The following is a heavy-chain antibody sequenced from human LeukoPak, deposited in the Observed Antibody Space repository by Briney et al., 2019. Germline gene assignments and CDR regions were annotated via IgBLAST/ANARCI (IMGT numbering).Heavy chain of an antibody. D-gene: IGHD2-2*01. CDR1: GFSFSSDW. Sequence: QTGGSLRLSCAASGFSFSSDWMSWVRQAPGKGLEWVANIKQDGSEKYYVDSVKGRFTISRDNARNSLYLQMNSLRAEDTAVYYCARDQRYCSSSSCPWEPFDYWGQGTLVTVSS. CDR3: ARDQRYCSSSSCPWEPFDY. J-gene: IGHJ4*02. CDR2: IKQDGSEK. V-gene: IGHV3-7*05.